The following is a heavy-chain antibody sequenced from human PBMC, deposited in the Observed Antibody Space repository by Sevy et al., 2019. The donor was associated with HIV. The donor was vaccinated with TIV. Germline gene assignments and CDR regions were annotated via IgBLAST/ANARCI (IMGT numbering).Heavy chain of an antibody. CDR2: IYYSGST. Sequence: SETLSLTCTVSGGSISSYYWSWIRQPPGKGLEWIGYIYYSGSTNYNPSLKSRVTISVDTSKNQFSLKLSSVTAADTAVYHCARVGGRRWLDYWGQGTLVTVSS. CDR3: ARVGGRRWLDY. D-gene: IGHD1-26*01. J-gene: IGHJ4*02. V-gene: IGHV4-59*01. CDR1: GGSISSYY.